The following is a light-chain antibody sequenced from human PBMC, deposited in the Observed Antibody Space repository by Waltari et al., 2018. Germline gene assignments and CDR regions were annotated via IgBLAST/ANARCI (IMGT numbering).Light chain of an antibody. CDR1: QSVLYSPNNKNY. Sequence: DIVMTQSPDSLAVSLGERATMSCKSSQSVLYSPNNKNYLGWYQQKPGNPPKLLIYLASTRESGVPDRFSGSGSGTDFTLTISNLQAEDVAVYYCLQYYSAPRTFGGGTKVEIK. J-gene: IGKJ4*01. CDR2: LAS. V-gene: IGKV4-1*01. CDR3: LQYYSAPRT.